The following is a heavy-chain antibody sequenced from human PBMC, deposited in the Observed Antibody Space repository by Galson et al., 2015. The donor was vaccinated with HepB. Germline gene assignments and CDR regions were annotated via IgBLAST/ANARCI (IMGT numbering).Heavy chain of an antibody. CDR3: ARVVAGLGYFDY. Sequence: CAISGDSVSSHSAAWSWIRQSPSRGLEWLGRTYYRSKWSNDYAVSVKSRITINSDTSKNQFSLQLNSVTPEDTAVYYCARVVAGLGYFDYWGQGTLVTVSS. V-gene: IGHV6-1*01. J-gene: IGHJ4*02. D-gene: IGHD3/OR15-3a*01. CDR1: GDSVSSHSAA. CDR2: TYYRSKWSN.